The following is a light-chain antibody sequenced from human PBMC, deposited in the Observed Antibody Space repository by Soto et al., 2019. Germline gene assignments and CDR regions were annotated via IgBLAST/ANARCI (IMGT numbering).Light chain of an antibody. CDR3: CSYAGSSTLYV. J-gene: IGLJ1*01. CDR2: EVS. CDR1: SSDVGSYNL. V-gene: IGLV2-23*02. Sequence: QSALTQPASVSGSPGQSITISCTGTSSDVGSYNLVSWYQQHPGKAPKRMIYEVSKRPSGVSNRFSGSKSGNTASLTISGLQAEDEADYYCCSYAGSSTLYVFGTGTKLTVL.